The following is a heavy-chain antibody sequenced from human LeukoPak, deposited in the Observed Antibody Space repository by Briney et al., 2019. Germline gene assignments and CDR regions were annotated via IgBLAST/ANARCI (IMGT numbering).Heavy chain of an antibody. CDR3: ARGDYSDSSGYYFGGGF. CDR2: INPNSGGT. CDR1: GYTFTGYY. J-gene: IGHJ4*02. V-gene: IGHV1-2*02. Sequence: GASVKVSCKASGYTFTGYYMHWVRQAPGQGPEWMGWINPNSGGTKNGQKFQGRVTMTRVTSISTAYMELSRLRSDDTAVYYCARGDYSDSSGYYFGGGFWGQGTLVTVSS. D-gene: IGHD3-22*01.